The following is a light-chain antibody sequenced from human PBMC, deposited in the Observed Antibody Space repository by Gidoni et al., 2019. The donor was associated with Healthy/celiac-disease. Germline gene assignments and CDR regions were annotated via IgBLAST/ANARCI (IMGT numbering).Light chain of an antibody. CDR1: SSAAGGYNY. CDR2: HVS. V-gene: IGLV2-14*01. J-gene: IGLJ3*02. CDR3: SAYTSSSTPWV. Sequence: QSALTQPASVSGSPGPAITITCPGTSSAAGGYNYVSWYQQHPGKAPKLMIYHVSNRPSGVSNRFSGSKSGNTASLAISGLQAEDEADYYCSAYTSSSTPWVFGGGTKLTVL.